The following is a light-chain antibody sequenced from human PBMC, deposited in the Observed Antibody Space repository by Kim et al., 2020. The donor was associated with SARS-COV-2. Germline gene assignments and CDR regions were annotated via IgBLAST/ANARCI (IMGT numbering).Light chain of an antibody. CDR2: GNN. CDR3: GTWDSSLSAVV. J-gene: IGLJ2*01. CDR1: SSNIGNNY. V-gene: IGLV1-51*01. Sequence: GQKGTSSCSGSSSNIGNNYVSWYQQLPGTAPKRLIYGNNKRPSGIPDRFSGSKSGTSATLGITGRQTGDEADYYCGTWDSSLSAVVFGGGTQLTVL.